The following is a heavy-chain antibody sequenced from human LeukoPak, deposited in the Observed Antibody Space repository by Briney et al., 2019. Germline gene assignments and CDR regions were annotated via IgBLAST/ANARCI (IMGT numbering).Heavy chain of an antibody. D-gene: IGHD3-3*01. Sequence: ASVKVSCKASGYTFTSYYMHWVRQAPGQRLEWMGWINAGNGNTKYSQKFQGRVTITRDTSASTAYMELSSLRSEDTAVYYCARDSTTYYDFWSGYYNNWFDPWGQGTLVTVSS. J-gene: IGHJ5*02. V-gene: IGHV1-3*01. CDR2: INAGNGNT. CDR1: GYTFTSYY. CDR3: ARDSTTYYDFWSGYYNNWFDP.